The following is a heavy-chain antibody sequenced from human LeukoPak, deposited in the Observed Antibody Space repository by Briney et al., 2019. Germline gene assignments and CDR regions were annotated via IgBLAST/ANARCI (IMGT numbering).Heavy chain of an antibody. CDR2: IYSGGST. CDR1: GVTVSSKY. J-gene: IGHJ4*02. Sequence: PWGSLGISCGAPGVTVSSKYMSWGRPGPGEGLEWVSVIYSGGSTYYADSVKGRFTISRDNSKNTLYLQMNSLRAEDTAVYYCARAPEGGDYDYWGQGTLVTVSS. CDR3: ARAPEGGDYDY. V-gene: IGHV3-53*01. D-gene: IGHD4-17*01.